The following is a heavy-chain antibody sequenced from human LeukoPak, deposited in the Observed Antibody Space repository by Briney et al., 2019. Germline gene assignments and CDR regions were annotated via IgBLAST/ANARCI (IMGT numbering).Heavy chain of an antibody. Sequence: ASVKVSCKASGYTFTSYYMHWLRQAPGQGLEWMGWINPNSGGTNYAQKFQGRVTMTRDMSTSTDYMELSSLRSEDTAVYYCARGGGTAMVMFFVHWGQGTLVTVSS. J-gene: IGHJ4*02. CDR3: ARGGGTAMVMFFVH. CDR2: INPNSGGT. CDR1: GYTFTSYY. V-gene: IGHV1-2*02. D-gene: IGHD5-18*01.